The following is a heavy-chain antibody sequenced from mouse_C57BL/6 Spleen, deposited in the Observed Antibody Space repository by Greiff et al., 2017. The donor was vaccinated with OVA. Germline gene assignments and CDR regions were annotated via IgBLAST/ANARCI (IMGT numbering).Heavy chain of an antibody. CDR3: ARDNFLDY. CDR2: ISDGGSYT. V-gene: IGHV5-4*01. Sequence: EVQLQESGGGLVKPGGSLKLSCAASGFTFSSYAMSWVRQTPEKRLEWVATISDGGSYTYYPDNVKGRFTISRDNAKNNLYLQMSHLKSEDTAMYYCARDNFLDYWGQGTTLTVSS. D-gene: IGHD1-3*01. J-gene: IGHJ2*01. CDR1: GFTFSSYA.